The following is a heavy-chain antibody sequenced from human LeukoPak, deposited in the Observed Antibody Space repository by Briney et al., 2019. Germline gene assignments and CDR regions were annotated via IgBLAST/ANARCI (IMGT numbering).Heavy chain of an antibody. D-gene: IGHD3-22*01. V-gene: IGHV4-61*02. J-gene: IGHJ4*02. Sequence: MTSETLSLTCTVSGGSISSVSYYWSWIRQPPGKGLEWIGRIYTSGSTNYNPSLKSRVTISVETSKNQFSLKLSSVTAADTAVYYCASGYYYDSSGYLDWGQGTLVTVSS. CDR3: ASGYYYDSSGYLD. CDR2: IYTSGST. CDR1: GGSISSVSYY.